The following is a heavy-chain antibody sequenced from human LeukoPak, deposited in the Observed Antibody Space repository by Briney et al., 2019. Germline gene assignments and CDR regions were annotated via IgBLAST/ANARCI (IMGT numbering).Heavy chain of an antibody. V-gene: IGHV4-39*01. CDR3: ARHLGYYGSGSYNKGLFTGYFDY. Sequence: SETLSLTCTVSGVSISTRNYYWGWIRQPPGKGLEWIGNIFYSGSTYYSPSFKSRVTISLDTSKNQFSLKLSSVTAADTAVYYCARHLGYYGSGSYNKGLFTGYFDYWGQGTLVTVSS. CDR1: GVSISTRNYY. D-gene: IGHD3-10*01. J-gene: IGHJ4*02. CDR2: IFYSGST.